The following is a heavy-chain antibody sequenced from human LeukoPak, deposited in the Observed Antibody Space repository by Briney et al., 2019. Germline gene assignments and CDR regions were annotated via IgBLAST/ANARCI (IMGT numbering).Heavy chain of an antibody. J-gene: IGHJ4*02. CDR1: GGSISSYY. CDR3: ARDVKFYYDSSGYYRGFDY. D-gene: IGHD3-22*01. Sequence: KPSETLSLTCTVSGGSISSYYWSWIRQPPGKGLEWIGYIYYSGSTNYNPSLKSRVTIPVDTSKNQFSLKLSSVTAADTAVYYCARDVKFYYDSSGYYRGFDYWGQGTLVTVSS. V-gene: IGHV4-59*01. CDR2: IYYSGST.